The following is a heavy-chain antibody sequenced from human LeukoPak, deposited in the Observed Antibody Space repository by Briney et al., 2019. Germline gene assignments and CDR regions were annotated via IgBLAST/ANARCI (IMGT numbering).Heavy chain of an antibody. CDR2: ISNSGGST. V-gene: IGHV3-NL1*01. J-gene: IGHJ4*02. D-gene: IGHD1-26*01. CDR1: GFTFSSYG. CDR3: AKDAQEWEPGWYYFDY. Sequence: PGGSLRLSCAASGFTFSSYGMHWVRQAPGKGLEWVSAISNSGGSTYYADSVKGRFTISRDNSKNTLYLQMNSLRAEDTAVYYCAKDAQEWEPGWYYFDYWGQGTLVTVSS.